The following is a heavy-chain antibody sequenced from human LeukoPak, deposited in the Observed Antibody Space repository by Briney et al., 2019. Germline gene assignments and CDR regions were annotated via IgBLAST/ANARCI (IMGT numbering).Heavy chain of an antibody. D-gene: IGHD6-19*01. CDR3: AKVGIAVAGNAFDI. CDR2: INWNGGST. CDR1: GFTFSSHE. V-gene: IGHV3-23*01. Sequence: GGSLRLSCAASGFTFSSHEMNWVRQAPGKGLEWVSGINWNGGSTGYADSVKGRFTISRDNSKNTLYLQMNSLRAEDTAVYYCAKVGIAVAGNAFDIWGQGTMVTVSS. J-gene: IGHJ3*02.